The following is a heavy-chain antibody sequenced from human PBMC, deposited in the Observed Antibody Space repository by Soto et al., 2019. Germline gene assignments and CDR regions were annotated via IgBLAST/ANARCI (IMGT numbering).Heavy chain of an antibody. V-gene: IGHV5-51*01. CDR3: ARHTYCTKGVCYLHYGRAV. D-gene: IGHD2-8*01. CDR2: IYPGDSDT. J-gene: IGHJ6*04. CDR1: GYSFTSYW. Sequence: GESLKISCKGSGYSFTSYWIGWVRQMPGKGLEWMGIIYPGDSDTRYSPSFQGQVTISADKSISTAYLQWSSLKASDTAMYYCARHTYCTKGVCYLHYGRAVGGKGTRVT.